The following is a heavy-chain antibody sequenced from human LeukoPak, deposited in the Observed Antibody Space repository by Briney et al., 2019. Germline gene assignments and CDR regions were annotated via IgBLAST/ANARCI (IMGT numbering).Heavy chain of an antibody. J-gene: IGHJ4*02. Sequence: GGSLRLSCAASGFSFSSYGMHWVRQAPGKGLEWVALISSEGSNEYYADSVKGRFTISRDNSKNTLYLQMTSLRAEDTAVYYCAKDGIRYYYDSSGYYGDYWGQGTLVTVSS. CDR2: ISSEGSNE. CDR3: AKDGIRYYYDSSGYYGDY. CDR1: GFSFSSYG. D-gene: IGHD3-22*01. V-gene: IGHV3-30*18.